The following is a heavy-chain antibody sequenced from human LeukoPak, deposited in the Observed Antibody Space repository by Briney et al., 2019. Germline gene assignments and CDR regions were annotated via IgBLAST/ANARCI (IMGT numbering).Heavy chain of an antibody. CDR2: INNRGTT. CDR1: GDSITSDY. J-gene: IGHJ4*02. V-gene: IGHV4-59*08. D-gene: IGHD4-17*01. CDR3: ARYRDGDRDISLDI. Sequence: SEALSLTCTVSGDSITSDYWSWIRQPPGKGLEWIGFINNRGTTSYNPSLTSRVTISRDMSKNQFALKLSSVSAADTAVYYCARYRDGDRDISLDIWGQGTLVTVSS.